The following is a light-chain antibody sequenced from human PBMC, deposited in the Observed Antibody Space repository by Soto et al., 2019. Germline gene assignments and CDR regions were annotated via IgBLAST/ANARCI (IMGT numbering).Light chain of an antibody. Sequence: DIQMTQSPSSLSASVGDRVTITCQASQDITNFLNWYQQKPGKAPRLLISDASHLEVGVPSRFSGRGSGTEFTFTISSLQPEHIATYYCQQYDTFPPFGQGTRLEIK. CDR2: DAS. J-gene: IGKJ5*01. CDR1: QDITNF. V-gene: IGKV1-33*01. CDR3: QQYDTFPP.